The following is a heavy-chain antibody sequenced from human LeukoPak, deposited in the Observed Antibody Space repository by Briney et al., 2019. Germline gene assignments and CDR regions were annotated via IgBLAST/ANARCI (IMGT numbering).Heavy chain of an antibody. J-gene: IGHJ6*03. V-gene: IGHV4-59*04. CDR1: GGSISSYY. CDR2: IYYSGST. D-gene: IGHD1-26*01. Sequence: SETLSLTCTVSGGSISSYYWSWIRQPPGKGLEWIGYIYYSGSTYYNPSLKSRVTISVDTSKNQFSLKLSSVTAADTAVYYCARHLKGWNLVGARDYYYYYMDVWGKGTTVTVSS. CDR3: ARHLKGWNLVGARDYYYYYMDV.